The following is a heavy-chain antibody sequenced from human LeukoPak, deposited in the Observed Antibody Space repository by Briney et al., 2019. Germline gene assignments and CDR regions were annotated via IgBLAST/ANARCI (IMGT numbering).Heavy chain of an antibody. D-gene: IGHD6-13*01. CDR2: IKSKTDGGTT. CDR1: GFTFSSYS. CDR3: TTLSLGIAAPDY. Sequence: KPGGSLLLSCAASGFTFSSYSMNWVRQAPGKGLEWVGRIKSKTDGGTTDYAAPVKGRFTISRDDSKNTLYLQMNSLKTEDTAVYYCTTLSLGIAAPDYWGQGTLVTVSS. J-gene: IGHJ4*02. V-gene: IGHV3-15*01.